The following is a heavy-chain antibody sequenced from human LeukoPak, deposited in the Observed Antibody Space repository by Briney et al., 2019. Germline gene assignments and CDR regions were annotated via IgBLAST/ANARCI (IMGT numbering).Heavy chain of an antibody. V-gene: IGHV3-7*01. CDR3: ARDHMGGSGGYEDY. CDR1: GFTFSSYW. D-gene: IGHD6-19*01. CDR2: IKQDGSDK. Sequence: GGSLRLSCAASGFTFSSYWMNWVRQAPGKGLEWLASIKQDGSDKYYVDSVKGRFTISRDNAKNSLYLQMNSLRAEDTAVYYCARDHMGGSGGYEDYWGQGTLVTVSS. J-gene: IGHJ4*02.